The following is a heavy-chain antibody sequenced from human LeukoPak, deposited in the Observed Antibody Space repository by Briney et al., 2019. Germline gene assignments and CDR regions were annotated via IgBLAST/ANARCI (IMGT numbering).Heavy chain of an antibody. D-gene: IGHD2-15*01. CDR3: ARRKYCSGGSCSPVFYY. Sequence: ASVKVSCKASGYTFTGYYMHWVRQATGQGLEWMGWMNPNSGNTGYAQKFQGRVTMTRNTSISTAYMELSSLRSEDTAVYYCARRKYCSGGSCSPVFYYWGQGTLVTVSS. CDR1: GYTFTGYY. J-gene: IGHJ4*02. CDR2: MNPNSGNT. V-gene: IGHV1-8*02.